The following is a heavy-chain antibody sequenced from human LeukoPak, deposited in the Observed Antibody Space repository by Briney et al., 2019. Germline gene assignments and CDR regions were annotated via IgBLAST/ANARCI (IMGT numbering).Heavy chain of an antibody. V-gene: IGHV1-3*04. CDR1: GYTFTSYA. CDR3: ATVTGWAVAGTRAFDI. D-gene: IGHD6-19*01. J-gene: IGHJ3*02. Sequence: ASVKVSCKASGYTFTSYAMHWVRQAPGQRLEWMGWINTGNGNTKYSQKFQGRVTFTKDTSASTASMELSSLRSEDTAMYYCATVTGWAVAGTRAFDIWGQGTMVTVSS. CDR2: INTGNGNT.